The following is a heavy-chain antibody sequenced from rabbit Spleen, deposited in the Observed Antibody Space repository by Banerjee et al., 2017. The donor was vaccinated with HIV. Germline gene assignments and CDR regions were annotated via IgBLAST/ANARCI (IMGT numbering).Heavy chain of an antibody. CDR3: GRDANGDVRLSRLDL. Sequence: QEQLEESGGDLVKPEGSLTLTCTASGFSFSSSYWICWVRQAPGKGLEWIACIYVGGSGSTRYASWVNGRFTISRSTSLNTVTLQLNSLTAADTATYFCGRDANGDVRLSRLDLWGPGTLVPVS. V-gene: IGHV1S45*01. J-gene: IGHJ3*01. D-gene: IGHD2-1*01. CDR2: IYVGGSGST. CDR1: GFSFSSSYW.